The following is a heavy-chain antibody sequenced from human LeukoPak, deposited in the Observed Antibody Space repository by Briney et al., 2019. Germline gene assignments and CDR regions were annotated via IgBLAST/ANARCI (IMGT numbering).Heavy chain of an antibody. CDR3: AGGREYCSSTSCP. Sequence: SVKVSCKASGGTFSSYAISWVRQAPGQGLEWMGGIIPIFGTANYAQKFQGRVTITTDGSTSTAYMELSSLRSEDTAVYYCAGGREYCSSTSCPWGQGTLVTVSS. J-gene: IGHJ5*02. D-gene: IGHD2-2*01. CDR1: GGTFSSYA. CDR2: IIPIFGTA. V-gene: IGHV1-69*05.